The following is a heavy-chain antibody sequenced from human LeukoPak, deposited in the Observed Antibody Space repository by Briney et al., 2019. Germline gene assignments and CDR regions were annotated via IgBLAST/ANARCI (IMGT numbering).Heavy chain of an antibody. CDR1: GGSISTYY. Sequence: SETLSLTCTVSGGSISTYYWSWIRQPPGKGLEWIGYIYYSGSTNYNPSLKSRVTISVDTSKNQFSLKLSSVTAADTAVYYCARGVTYYYDSSGYNPFDYWGQGTLVTVSS. CDR3: ARGVTYYYDSSGYNPFDY. CDR2: IYYSGST. J-gene: IGHJ4*02. V-gene: IGHV4-59*12. D-gene: IGHD3-22*01.